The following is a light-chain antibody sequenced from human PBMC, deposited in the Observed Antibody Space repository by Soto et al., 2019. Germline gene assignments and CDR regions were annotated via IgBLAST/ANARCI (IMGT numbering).Light chain of an antibody. CDR3: QQRGTWPPIT. CDR1: QSVSSSY. V-gene: IGKV3D-20*02. CDR2: GAS. J-gene: IGKJ5*01. Sequence: VLKQSPGTLSLSPGERATLSCRASQSVSSSYLAWYQQKPGQAPRLLIYGASSRATGIPDRFSGSGSGTDFTLTISSLESEDFAVYYCQQRGTWPPITFGQGTRLEI.